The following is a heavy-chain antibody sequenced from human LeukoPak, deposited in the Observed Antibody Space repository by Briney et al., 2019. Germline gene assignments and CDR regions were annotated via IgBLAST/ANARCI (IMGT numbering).Heavy chain of an antibody. D-gene: IGHD2-15*01. V-gene: IGHV3-64*02. CDR2: ISTNGGST. Sequence: PGGSLRLSCAASGFTFSSYAMHWVRQAPGKGLEYVSGISTNGGSTYYADSVKGRFTISRDNSKNTLFLQMGSLRAEDMAVYYCAKSGLNRFDYWGQGTLVTVSS. J-gene: IGHJ4*02. CDR3: AKSGLNRFDY. CDR1: GFTFSSYA.